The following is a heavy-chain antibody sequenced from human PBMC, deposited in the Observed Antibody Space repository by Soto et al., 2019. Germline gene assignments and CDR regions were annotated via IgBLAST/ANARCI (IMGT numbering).Heavy chain of an antibody. Sequence: GGSLRLSCAASGFTFSSYSMNWVRQAPGKGLEWVSSISSSSSYIYYADSVKGRFTISRDNAKNSLYLQMNSLRAEDTAVYYCARVGIAVDADWFDPWGQGTRVTVSS. V-gene: IGHV3-21*01. D-gene: IGHD6-19*01. CDR2: ISSSSSYI. CDR3: ARVGIAVDADWFDP. J-gene: IGHJ5*02. CDR1: GFTFSSYS.